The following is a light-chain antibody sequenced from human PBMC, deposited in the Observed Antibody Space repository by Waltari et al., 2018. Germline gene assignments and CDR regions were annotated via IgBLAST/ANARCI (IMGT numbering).Light chain of an antibody. J-gene: IGKJ4*01. Sequence: DIQMTQSPSPLSASVGDIVTITCRASQSVKNNLAWYQQKPGKAPKVLIHKASRLESGVPSRFSGSGYGTEFTLTISSLQPDDFATYYCQEYDTLPVTFGGGTKVEIK. CDR2: KAS. CDR1: QSVKNN. V-gene: IGKV1-5*03. CDR3: QEYDTLPVT.